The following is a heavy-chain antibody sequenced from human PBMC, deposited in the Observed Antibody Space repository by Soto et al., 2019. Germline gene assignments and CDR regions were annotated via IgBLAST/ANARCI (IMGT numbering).Heavy chain of an antibody. CDR3: ARGGRSGNYGLDS. D-gene: IGHD1-26*01. CDR1: GASISGYH. CDR2: ISYSGAT. V-gene: IGHV4-59*01. J-gene: IGHJ4*02. Sequence: SETLSLTCTVSGASISGYHWSWIRQFPGKELECLGYISYSGATNYNPSLKSRVTMSIDTSKNLFSLMLSSVTAADTAVYFCARGGRSGNYGLDSWGQGALVTVSS.